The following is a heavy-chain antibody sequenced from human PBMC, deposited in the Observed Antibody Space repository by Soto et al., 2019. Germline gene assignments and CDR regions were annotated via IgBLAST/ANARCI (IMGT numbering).Heavy chain of an antibody. CDR2: VDISGHN. D-gene: IGHD2-15*01. CDR1: GGSVRATDW. V-gene: IGHV4-4*02. J-gene: IGHJ5*01. Sequence: SETLSLTGTLSGGSVRATDWWIWVRQSPDKGLEWIAEVDISGHNNYNPSLRSRVSMSIDSTKTQFYLNLNSVTAADTAIYYCARVRQGCSANNCYSDPWGQGTKVTVSS. CDR3: ARVRQGCSANNCYSDP.